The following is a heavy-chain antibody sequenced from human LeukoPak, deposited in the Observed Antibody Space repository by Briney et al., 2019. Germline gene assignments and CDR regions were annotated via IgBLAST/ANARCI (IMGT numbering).Heavy chain of an antibody. J-gene: IGHJ4*02. Sequence: ASVKVSCTASGYTFTSYDINWVRQATGQGLEWMGWMNPNSGNTGYAQKFQGRVTITRNTSISTAYMELSSLRSEDTAVYYCARGLYCSSTSCYDYWGQGTLVTVSS. CDR1: GYTFTSYD. CDR3: ARGLYCSSTSCYDY. V-gene: IGHV1-8*03. D-gene: IGHD2-2*01. CDR2: MNPNSGNT.